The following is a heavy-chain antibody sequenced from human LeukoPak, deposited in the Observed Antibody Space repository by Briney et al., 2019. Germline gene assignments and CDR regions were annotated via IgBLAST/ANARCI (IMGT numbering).Heavy chain of an antibody. CDR3: ARHISGAATLD. CDR1: GGSMSNYY. CDR2: IYYTGST. V-gene: IGHV4-59*08. Sequence: SETLSLTRTVSGGSMSNYYGSWIRQPPGKGLEWIAYIYYTGSTYYNPSLKSRVTMSVGTSKNQFSLSLSSVTAADTAVYYCARHISGAATLDWGQGTLVTVSS. J-gene: IGHJ4*02. D-gene: IGHD3-3*02.